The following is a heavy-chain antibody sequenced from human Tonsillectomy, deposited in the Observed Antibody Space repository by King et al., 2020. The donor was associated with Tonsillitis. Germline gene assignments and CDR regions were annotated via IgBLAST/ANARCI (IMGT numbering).Heavy chain of an antibody. J-gene: IGHJ3*01. CDR1: GFTFSDYG. V-gene: IGHV3-30*18. CDR3: AKDLSRENIMVPLV. D-gene: IGHD3-10*01. CDR2: ITYDGSGR. Sequence: QLQESGGGVVQPGRSLRLSCVGSGFTFSDYGMHWVRQARGKGLEWMAVITYDGSGRKYADSVQGRFIISRDNAKKTLFLEMNSLRAEDTAVYYCAKDLSRENIMVPLVWGQGTRVTVSS.